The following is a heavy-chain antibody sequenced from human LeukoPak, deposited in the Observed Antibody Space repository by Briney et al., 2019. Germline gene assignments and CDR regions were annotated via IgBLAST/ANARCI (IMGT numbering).Heavy chain of an antibody. D-gene: IGHD3-10*01. CDR1: GYTFTSYG. Sequence: ASVKVSCKASGYTFTSYGISWVRQAPGQGLEWMGWISAYNGNTNYAQKLQGRVTMPTDTSTSTAYMELRSLRSDDTAVYYCAYSRITMVRGALDYWGQGTLVTVSS. V-gene: IGHV1-18*01. CDR3: AYSRITMVRGALDY. CDR2: ISAYNGNT. J-gene: IGHJ4*02.